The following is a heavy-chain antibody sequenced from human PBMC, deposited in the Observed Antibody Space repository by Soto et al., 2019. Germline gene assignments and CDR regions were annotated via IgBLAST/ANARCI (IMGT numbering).Heavy chain of an antibody. V-gene: IGHV5-10-1*01. CDR1: GYGFTSYW. D-gene: IGHD3-3*01. Sequence: GESLKISCKGSGYGFTSYWISWVRQMPGKGLEWMGRIDPSDSYTNYSPSFQGHVTISADKSISTAYLQWSSLKASDTAMYYCARDPGRGYDFWSGYSYYYYGMDVWGQGTTVTVSS. CDR3: ARDPGRGYDFWSGYSYYYYGMDV. CDR2: IDPSDSYT. J-gene: IGHJ6*02.